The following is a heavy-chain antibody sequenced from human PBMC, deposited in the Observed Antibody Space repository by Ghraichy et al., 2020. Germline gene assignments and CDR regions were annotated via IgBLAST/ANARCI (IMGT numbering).Heavy chain of an antibody. CDR2: IRSKTDGGTA. V-gene: IGHV3-15*07. CDR3: VVLSHAVPPTAGDGKT. Sequence: GGSLRLSCAASGFTFSNAWMHWVRQAPGKGLEWVARIRSKTDGGTADYAAPVKGRFTISRDDSTNTVYLQMSSLETEDTALYYCVVLSHAVPPTAGDGKTRGQGTLVTVSS. D-gene: IGHD4-17*01. J-gene: IGHJ4*02. CDR1: GFTFSNAW.